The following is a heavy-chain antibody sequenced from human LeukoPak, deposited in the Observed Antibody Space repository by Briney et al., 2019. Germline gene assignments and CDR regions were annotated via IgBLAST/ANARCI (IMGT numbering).Heavy chain of an antibody. J-gene: IGHJ4*02. CDR3: AKDPFPYSSSSVNYFDY. V-gene: IGHV3-9*03. Sequence: GRSLRLSCAASGFTFDDYAMHWVRQAPGKGLEWVSGISWNSGSIGYADSVKGRFTISRDNAKNSLYLQMNSLRAEDMALYYRAKDPFPYSSSSVNYFDYWGQGTLVTVSS. D-gene: IGHD6-6*01. CDR2: ISWNSGSI. CDR1: GFTFDDYA.